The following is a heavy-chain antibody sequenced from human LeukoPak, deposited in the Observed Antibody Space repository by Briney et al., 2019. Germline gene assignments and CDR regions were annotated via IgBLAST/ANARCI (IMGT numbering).Heavy chain of an antibody. V-gene: IGHV4-39*01. CDR2: MFYSGST. CDR3: ARHTLTAAAGFGY. CDR1: GGFISSGSYC. D-gene: IGHD6-13*01. J-gene: IGHJ4*02. Sequence: SETLSLTCTVSGGFISSGSYCWGWIRQPPGKGLEWIGSMFYSGSTYYNPSLKSRVTISVDTSKNQFSLKLSSVTAADTAVFYCARHTLTAAAGFGYWGQGTLLTVSS.